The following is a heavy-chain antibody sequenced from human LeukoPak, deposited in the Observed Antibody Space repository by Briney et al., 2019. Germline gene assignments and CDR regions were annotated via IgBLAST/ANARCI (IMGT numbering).Heavy chain of an antibody. CDR1: GGSFSTHY. Sequence: SETLSLTCTISGGSFSTHYWSWIRQAPGKGLEWIGYIYFTGSTNYNPSLKSRVTMSVDTSKNQFSLKLRSVTAADTAVYYCAKEYGADWYFDLWGRGTLVTVSS. D-gene: IGHD4-17*01. CDR3: AKEYGADWYFDL. V-gene: IGHV4-59*11. J-gene: IGHJ2*01. CDR2: IYFTGST.